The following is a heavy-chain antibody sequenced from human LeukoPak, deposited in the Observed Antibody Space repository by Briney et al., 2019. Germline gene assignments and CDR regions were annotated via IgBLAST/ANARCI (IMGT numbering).Heavy chain of an antibody. CDR3: ARDSTGYWYFDL. J-gene: IGHJ2*01. Sequence: GGSLRLSCAASGFTFSSYAMSWVRQAPGKGLEWVSAISGSGDATYYADSVKGRFTISRDNSKNTLYLQMNSLRAEDTAVYYCARDSTGYWYFDLWGRGTLVSVSS. D-gene: IGHD3-3*02. CDR1: GFTFSSYA. CDR2: ISGSGDAT. V-gene: IGHV3-23*01.